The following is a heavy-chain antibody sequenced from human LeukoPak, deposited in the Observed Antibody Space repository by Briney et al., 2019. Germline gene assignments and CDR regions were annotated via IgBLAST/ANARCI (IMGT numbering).Heavy chain of an antibody. Sequence: SETLSLTCTVSGGSISSSSYYWGWIRQPPEKGLEWIGRIYYSGSTYYNPSLKSRVTISVDTSKNQFSLKLSSVTAADTAVYYCVRGFSYVLHPHLFDYWGQGTLVTVSS. J-gene: IGHJ4*02. CDR1: GGSISSSSYY. CDR3: VRGFSYVLHPHLFDY. V-gene: IGHV4-39*01. CDR2: IYYSGST. D-gene: IGHD5-18*01.